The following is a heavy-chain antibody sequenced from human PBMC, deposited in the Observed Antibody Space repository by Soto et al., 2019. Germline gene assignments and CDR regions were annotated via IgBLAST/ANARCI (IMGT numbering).Heavy chain of an antibody. J-gene: IGHJ6*02. V-gene: IGHV4-39*01. Sequence: QLQLQESGPGLVKPSETLSLTCTVSGGSISSSSYYWGWIRQPPGKGLEWIGSIYYSGSTYYNPSLKSRVTISVDTSKNQFSLKLSSVTAADTAVYYCARNPAYYYDSSGYKFEYYGMDVWGQGTTVTVSS. D-gene: IGHD3-22*01. CDR2: IYYSGST. CDR1: GGSISSSSYY. CDR3: ARNPAYYYDSSGYKFEYYGMDV.